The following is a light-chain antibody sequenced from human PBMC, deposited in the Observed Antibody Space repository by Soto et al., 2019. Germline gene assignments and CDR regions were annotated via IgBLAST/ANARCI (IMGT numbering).Light chain of an antibody. CDR2: EVS. Sequence: QSVLTQPASVSGSPGQSITISCTGTSSDVGGYNYVSWYQQHPGKAPKLMIYEVSNRPSGVSNRFSGSKSGNTASLTISGLQAEDEADSYCSSYTSTSITYVFGTGTKVTVL. J-gene: IGLJ1*01. CDR3: SSYTSTSITYV. CDR1: SSDVGGYNY. V-gene: IGLV2-14*01.